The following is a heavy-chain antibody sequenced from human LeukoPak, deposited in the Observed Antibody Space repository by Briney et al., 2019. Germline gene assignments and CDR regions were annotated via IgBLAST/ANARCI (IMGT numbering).Heavy chain of an antibody. V-gene: IGHV3-30*13. D-gene: IGHD3-10*01. CDR1: GFTFSSYG. CDR3: ARDSGFSGAQRGEF. J-gene: IGHJ4*02. Sequence: PGGSLRLSCAASGFTFSSYGMHWVRQAPGKGLEWVAIISYDGSNKFYADSVKGRFTISRDNSKNSLYLQMNSLRADDTAVYYCARDSGFSGAQRGEFWGQGTLVTVSS. CDR2: ISYDGSNK.